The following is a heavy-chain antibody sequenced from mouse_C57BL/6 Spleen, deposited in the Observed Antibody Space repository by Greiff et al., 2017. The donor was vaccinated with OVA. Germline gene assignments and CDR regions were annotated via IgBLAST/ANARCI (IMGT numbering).Heavy chain of an antibody. CDR2: IDPSDSYT. Sequence: QVQLQQPGAELVMPGASVKLSCKASGYTFTSYWMHWVKQRPGQGLEWIGEIDPSDSYTNYNQKFKGKSTLTVDKSSSTAYMQLSSLTSEDSAVYYCAGSDYGSSYPFDYWGQGTTLTVSS. CDR3: AGSDYGSSYPFDY. V-gene: IGHV1-69*01. J-gene: IGHJ2*01. CDR1: GYTFTSYW. D-gene: IGHD1-1*01.